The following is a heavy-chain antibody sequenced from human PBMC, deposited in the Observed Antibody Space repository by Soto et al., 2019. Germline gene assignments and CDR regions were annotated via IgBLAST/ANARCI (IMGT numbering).Heavy chain of an antibody. CDR3: AKLTGEAAAGTFFWGVYYYYGIDV. Sequence: PGESLKISCKGSGYSFTSYWIGWVRQMPGKGLEWMGIIYPGDSDTRYSPSFQGQVTISADKSISTAYLQWSSLKASDTAMYYCAKLTGEAAAGTFFWGVYYYYGIDVCGLGATVPVSS. CDR1: GYSFTSYW. CDR2: IYPGDSDT. J-gene: IGHJ6*02. D-gene: IGHD6-13*01. V-gene: IGHV5-51*01.